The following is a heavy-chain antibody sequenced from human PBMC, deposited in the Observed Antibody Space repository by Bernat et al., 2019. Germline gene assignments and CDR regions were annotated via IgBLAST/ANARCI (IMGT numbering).Heavy chain of an antibody. Sequence: QVQLVQSGAEVKKPGASVKVSCTASGYTFTSYGISWVRQAPGQGLEWMGWISAYNGNTNYAQKLQGRVTMTTDTSTSTAYMELRSLRSDDTAVYYCARDRRSSRWYFYYYGMDVWGQGTTVTGSS. CDR3: ARDRRSSRWYFYYYGMDV. CDR2: ISAYNGNT. V-gene: IGHV1-18*01. J-gene: IGHJ6*02. CDR1: GYTFTSYG. D-gene: IGHD6-13*01.